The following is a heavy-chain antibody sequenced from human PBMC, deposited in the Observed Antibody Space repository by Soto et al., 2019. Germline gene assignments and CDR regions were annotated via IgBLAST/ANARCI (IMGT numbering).Heavy chain of an antibody. Sequence: SQTLSLTFAISGDSVSINIAAWNWIRHSPSRFLEWLGRTYYRSKWYNEYSVSVKSRITINPYTSKNHFSLQLNSVTPEDTAVYYCARDQSIPERYYDFWSGYYFSSRGFDYWGQGTLVTVSS. CDR3: ARDQSIPERYYDFWSGYYFSSRGFDY. V-gene: IGHV6-1*01. CDR2: TYYRSKWYN. CDR1: GDSVSINIAA. D-gene: IGHD3-3*01. J-gene: IGHJ4*02.